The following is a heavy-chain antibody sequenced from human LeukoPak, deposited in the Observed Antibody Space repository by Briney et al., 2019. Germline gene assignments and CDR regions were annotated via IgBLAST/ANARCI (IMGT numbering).Heavy chain of an antibody. CDR3: AGRDESTGYSFDY. CDR2: VQTNGNT. CDR1: GVSLTGHH. Sequence: PSGTLSLTCIVSGVSLTGHHWSWIRQPAGKGPAGKGLEWIGQVQTNGNTQYNPSIKSRVAMSVDTSKNHFSLELSSVNVADTDVYYCAGRDESTGYSFDYWGQGALVTVSS. D-gene: IGHD3-9*01. J-gene: IGHJ4*02. V-gene: IGHV4-4*07.